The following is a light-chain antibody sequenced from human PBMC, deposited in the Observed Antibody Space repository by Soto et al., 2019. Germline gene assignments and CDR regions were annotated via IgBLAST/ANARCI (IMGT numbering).Light chain of an antibody. J-gene: IGKJ2*01. CDR3: QQYGTSPYT. Sequence: EIVLTQSPGTLSLSPGERATLSCRASQSVSSNYLAWYQQKPGQAPSLLIYGASYRATGSPDRFSGSGSGTDFTLTISSLEPEDFAVYYCQQYGTSPYTFGQGTKLEIK. CDR1: QSVSSNY. CDR2: GAS. V-gene: IGKV3-20*01.